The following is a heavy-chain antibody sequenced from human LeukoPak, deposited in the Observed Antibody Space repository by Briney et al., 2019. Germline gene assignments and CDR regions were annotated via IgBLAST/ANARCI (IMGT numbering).Heavy chain of an antibody. D-gene: IGHD5-12*01. CDR1: GGTFSSYA. J-gene: IGHJ4*02. Sequence: ASVKVSCKASGGTFSSYAISWVRQAPGQGREGMGWMNPNSGNTGYAQKFQGRVTMTRNTSISTAYMELSSLRSEDTAVYYCARVLTKPAERYSGYDLSNYFDYWGQGTLVTVSS. V-gene: IGHV1-8*02. CDR3: ARVLTKPAERYSGYDLSNYFDY. CDR2: MNPNSGNT.